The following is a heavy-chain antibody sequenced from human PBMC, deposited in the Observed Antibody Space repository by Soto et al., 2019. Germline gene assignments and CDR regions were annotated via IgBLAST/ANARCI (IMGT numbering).Heavy chain of an antibody. CDR1: GFTFSKYW. CDR3: ARNRLEFRDDAFDI. Sequence: EVQLVESGGGLVQPGGSLRLSCVVSGFTFSKYWMTWVRQAPGKGPEWVANIKEDGGQNYYVDFVRGRFTISRDNAMNALYLQMSSLRAEGTAVYYCARNRLEFRDDAFDIWGQGTMVIVSS. D-gene: IGHD1-1*01. V-gene: IGHV3-7*01. CDR2: IKEDGGQN. J-gene: IGHJ3*02.